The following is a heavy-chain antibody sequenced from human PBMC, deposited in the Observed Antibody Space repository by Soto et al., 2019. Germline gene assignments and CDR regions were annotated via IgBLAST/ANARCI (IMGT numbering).Heavy chain of an antibody. CDR1: GYTIMSYG. Sequence: QVQLVQSGAEVKKPGASVKVSCKASGYTIMSYGISWVRQAPGQGLEWLGWISAYSGNTTYAQKFQGRVTMTTDTSASTAYMELRSLRSDDMAVYYCARRRAGLDDSWGQGTLVTVSS. V-gene: IGHV1-18*03. D-gene: IGHD6-19*01. CDR3: ARRRAGLDDS. J-gene: IGHJ4*02. CDR2: ISAYSGNT.